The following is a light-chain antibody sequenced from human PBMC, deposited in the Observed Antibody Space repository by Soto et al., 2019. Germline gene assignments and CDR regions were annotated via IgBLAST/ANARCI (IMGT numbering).Light chain of an antibody. CDR1: QSVSSSY. V-gene: IGKV3-20*01. Sequence: EIVLTQSPGTLSLSPGERATLSCRASQSVSSSYLAWYQQKPGQSPRLLIFGASSRATGTPDRFSGSRSGTDFTLTIRRLEPEDFAVYYCQQYDTSPRTFGQGTTVEIK. CDR3: QQYDTSPRT. CDR2: GAS. J-gene: IGKJ1*01.